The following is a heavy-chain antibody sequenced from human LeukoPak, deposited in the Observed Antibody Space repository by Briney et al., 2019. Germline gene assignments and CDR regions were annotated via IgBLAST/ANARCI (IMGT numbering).Heavy chain of an antibody. CDR3: ARYDSGGFCRNFDY. V-gene: IGHV4-39*01. CDR2: IYYSGST. D-gene: IGHD3-22*01. CDR1: SGSISSSSYY. J-gene: IGHJ4*02. Sequence: SETLSLTCTVSSGSISSSSYYWGWIRQPPGKGLEWIGNIYYSGSTYYNPSLKSRVTISVDTSQSQFSLRLSSVTAADTAVYYCARYDSGGFCRNFDYWGQGTLVTVSS.